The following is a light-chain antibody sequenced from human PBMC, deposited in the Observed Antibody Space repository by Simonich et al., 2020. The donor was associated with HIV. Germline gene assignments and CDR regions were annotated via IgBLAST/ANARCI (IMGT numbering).Light chain of an antibody. J-gene: IGLJ3*02. CDR3: QSYGSGRV. V-gene: IGLV6-57*03. CDR1: SGSIATNY. CDR2: DNN. Sequence: NFMLTQPLSVSESPGKTVTISCTRSSGSIATNYVQWYQLRPGSVPSSVIYDNNQRPSGVPDRFSGSIDTSSNSASLTISGLKTGDEADYSCQSYGSGRVFGGGTKLTVL.